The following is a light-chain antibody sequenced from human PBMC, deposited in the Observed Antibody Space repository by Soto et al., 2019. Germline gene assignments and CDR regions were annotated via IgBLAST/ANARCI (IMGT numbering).Light chain of an antibody. CDR1: QGIRHY. CDR3: QQRNNWPIT. CDR2: EAS. V-gene: IGKV1-27*01. J-gene: IGKJ5*01. Sequence: DIQMTQSPSSLSASVGYRVTITCRASQGIRHYLAWYQQKPGKVPKLLIYEASNLQSGVPSRFRGGGSGTEFTLTISSLEPEDFAVYYCQQRNNWPITFGQGTRLEIK.